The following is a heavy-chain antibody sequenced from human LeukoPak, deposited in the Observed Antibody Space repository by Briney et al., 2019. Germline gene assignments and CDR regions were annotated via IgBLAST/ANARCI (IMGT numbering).Heavy chain of an antibody. CDR1: GGTFSSYA. D-gene: IGHD3-3*01. CDR3: ASGSGYYGHDAFDI. V-gene: IGHV1-69*05. CDR2: IIPIFGTA. Sequence: SVKVSCKASGGTFSSYAISWVRQAPGQGLEWMGRIIPIFGTANYAQKFQGRVTITTDEYTSTAYMELSSLRSEDTGVYYCASGSGYYGHDAFDIWGKGTMVTVCS. J-gene: IGHJ3*02.